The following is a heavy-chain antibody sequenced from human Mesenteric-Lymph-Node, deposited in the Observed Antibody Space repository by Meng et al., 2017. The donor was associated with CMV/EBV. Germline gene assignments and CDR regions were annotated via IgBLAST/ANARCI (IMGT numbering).Heavy chain of an antibody. Sequence: TRGVGVGWIRPPPGKALEWLAVIYWDDDKRYRPSLKNRLIITKDPSINQVVLKMSNMDPVDSATYYCVRFQSYDIFNAYYSDWFDPWGQGTLVTVSS. CDR2: IYWDDDK. D-gene: IGHD3-9*01. V-gene: IGHV2-5*02. J-gene: IGHJ5*02. CDR3: VRFQSYDIFNAYYSDWFDP. CDR1: TRGVG.